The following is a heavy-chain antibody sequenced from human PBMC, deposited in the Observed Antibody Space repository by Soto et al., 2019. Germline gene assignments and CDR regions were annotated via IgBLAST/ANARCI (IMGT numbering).Heavy chain of an antibody. D-gene: IGHD5-12*01. CDR2: ISYDARKT. CDR1: GFTFSNYD. V-gene: IGHV3-30*04. Sequence: QVQLVESGGGVVHPGTSLRLSCVASGFTFSNYDIHWVRQAPGKGLEWVALISYDARKTYYLDSVKGRFTISRSNLKNEMYVQMNSLRPEDTAMYYCASSGYDRPVANDHYAMDVWGQGTSVTVSS. J-gene: IGHJ6*02. CDR3: ASSGYDRPVANDHYAMDV.